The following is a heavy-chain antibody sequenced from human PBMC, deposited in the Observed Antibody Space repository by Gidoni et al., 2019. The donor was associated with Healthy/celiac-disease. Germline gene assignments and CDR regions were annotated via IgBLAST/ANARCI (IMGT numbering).Heavy chain of an antibody. D-gene: IGHD3-3*01. CDR1: GFTFDDYA. Sequence: EVQLVESGGGLVQPGRFLRLSCAASGFTFDDYAMHWFRQAPGKGLEWVSGISWNSGSIGYADSVKGRFTISRDNAKNSLYLQMNSLRAEDTALYYCAKDFTIFGVVIPYYGMDVWGQGTTVTVSS. CDR2: ISWNSGSI. V-gene: IGHV3-9*01. CDR3: AKDFTIFGVVIPYYGMDV. J-gene: IGHJ6*02.